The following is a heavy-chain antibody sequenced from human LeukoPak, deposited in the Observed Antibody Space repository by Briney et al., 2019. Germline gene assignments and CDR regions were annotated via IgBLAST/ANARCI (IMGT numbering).Heavy chain of an antibody. J-gene: IGHJ4*02. V-gene: IGHV3-7*01. CDR1: GFTFSDYW. D-gene: IGHD1-26*01. Sequence: PGGSLRPSCAASGFTFSDYWMSWVRQAPGKGLEWVANIKQDGSEKYYVDSVKGRFTVSRDNAKNSLYLQMNSLRAEDTAVYYCARDWEYWGQGTLVTVSS. CDR2: IKQDGSEK. CDR3: ARDWEY.